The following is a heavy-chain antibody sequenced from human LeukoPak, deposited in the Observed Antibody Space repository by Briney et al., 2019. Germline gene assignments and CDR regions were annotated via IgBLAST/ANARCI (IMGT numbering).Heavy chain of an antibody. CDR1: GFIFSTYC. Sequence: GGSLRLSCTASGFIFSTYCMTWVRQGPGKGLEWVSSIYNSGSKTFYADSVKGRFTISRDNSKNTLYLQMNSLTAEDTAIYYCSKDVVPDSGWDLDYWGQGTLVTVSS. CDR2: IYNSGSKT. J-gene: IGHJ4*02. D-gene: IGHD6-19*01. CDR3: SKDVVPDSGWDLDY. V-gene: IGHV3-23*05.